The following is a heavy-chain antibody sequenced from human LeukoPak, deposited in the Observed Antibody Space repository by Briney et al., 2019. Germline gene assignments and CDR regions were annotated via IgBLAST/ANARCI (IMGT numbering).Heavy chain of an antibody. J-gene: IGHJ3*02. CDR3: ARTQAYCGGDCYLGAFDI. V-gene: IGHV4-59*10. CDR2: IYTSGST. Sequence: SETLSLTCAVYGGSFSSYYWSWIRQPAGKGLEWIGRIYTSGSTNYNPSLKSRVTMSVDTSKNQFSLKLSSVTAADTAVYYCARTQAYCGGDCYLGAFDIWGQGTMVTVSS. CDR1: GGSFSSYY. D-gene: IGHD2-21*02.